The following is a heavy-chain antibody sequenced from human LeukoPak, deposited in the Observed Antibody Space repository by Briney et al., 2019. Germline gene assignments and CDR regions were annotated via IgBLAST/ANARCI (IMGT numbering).Heavy chain of an antibody. D-gene: IGHD3-3*01. J-gene: IGHJ1*01. V-gene: IGHV3-23*01. CDR2: ISGSGGST. Sequence: PGGSLRLSCAASGFTFSSYAMSWVRQAPGKGLEWVSAISGSGGSTCYADSVKGRFTISRDNSKNTLYLQMNSPRAEDTAVYYCAKEFDYDFWSGPRGYFQHWGQGTLVTVSS. CDR1: GFTFSSYA. CDR3: AKEFDYDFWSGPRGYFQH.